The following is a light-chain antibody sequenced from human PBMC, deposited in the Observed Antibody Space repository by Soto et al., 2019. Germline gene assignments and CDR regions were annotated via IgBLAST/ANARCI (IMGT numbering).Light chain of an antibody. CDR2: AAS. CDR3: QHADTFLLT. V-gene: IGKV1-12*01. Sequence: DIQMTQSPSSVSASVGDRVTITCRASQGISSWLAWYQQKPGKAPNLLIYAASSLQSGVPSRFRGSGSGSDFALTFSSLQPEDFATYYCQHADTFLLTFGGGTKVEIK. J-gene: IGKJ4*01. CDR1: QGISSW.